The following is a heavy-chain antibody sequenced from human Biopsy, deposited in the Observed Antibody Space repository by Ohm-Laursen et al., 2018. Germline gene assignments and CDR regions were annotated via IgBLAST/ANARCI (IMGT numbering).Heavy chain of an antibody. CDR1: GGSFTGHY. CDR3: ARGSNDFGGLYFPR. J-gene: IGHJ4*02. CDR2: ISHTGYT. Sequence: SETLSLTCTVSGGSFTGHYWTWIRQPPGKGLEWIGHISHTGYTSYKSSLKSRVTVSVDTSRNHFSLRLSPLTAADTAVYYCARGSNDFGGLYFPRWGQGTLLTVSS. V-gene: IGHV4-59*11. D-gene: IGHD4-23*01.